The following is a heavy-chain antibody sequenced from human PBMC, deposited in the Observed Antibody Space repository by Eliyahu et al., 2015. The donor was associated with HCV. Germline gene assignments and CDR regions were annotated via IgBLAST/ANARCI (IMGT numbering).Heavy chain of an antibody. CDR1: GFIFSNAW. Sequence: EVQLVESGGGLVKPGGSLRLSCAASGFIFSNAWMSWXRQAPGKGLEWVGRIKNKTDGGTIAYAAPVKGRFTISRDDSKNTLYLQMNSLKTEDTAVYYCTTTPTSWGQGTLVTVSS. V-gene: IGHV3-15*01. CDR2: IKNKTDGGTI. J-gene: IGHJ4*02. CDR3: TTTPTS. D-gene: IGHD2-2*01.